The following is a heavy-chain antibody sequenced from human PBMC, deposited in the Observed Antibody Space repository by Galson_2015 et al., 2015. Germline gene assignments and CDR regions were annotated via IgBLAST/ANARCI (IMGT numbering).Heavy chain of an antibody. V-gene: IGHV3-48*01. Sequence: SLRLSCAASGFTFSSYSMNWVRQAPGKGLEWVSYISSSSSTIYYADSVKGRFTISRDNSKNTLYLQMNSLRAEDTAVYYCARDNDYIWGSYREYAFDIWGQGTMVTVSS. CDR3: ARDNDYIWGSYREYAFDI. CDR2: ISSSSSTI. J-gene: IGHJ3*02. D-gene: IGHD3-16*02. CDR1: GFTFSSYS.